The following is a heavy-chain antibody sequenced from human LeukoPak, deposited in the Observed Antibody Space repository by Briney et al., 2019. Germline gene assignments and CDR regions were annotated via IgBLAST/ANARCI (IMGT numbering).Heavy chain of an antibody. CDR3: ARDPIGYYGSGSFGPGYYWDV. J-gene: IGHJ6*03. D-gene: IGHD3-10*01. Sequence: WASVKVSCKVSGYTLTELSMHWVRQAPGKGLEWMGGFDPEDGETIYAQKFQGRVTMTEDTSTDTAYMELSSLRSEDTAVYYCARDPIGYYGSGSFGPGYYWDVWGKGTTVTISS. CDR1: GYTLTELS. CDR2: FDPEDGET. V-gene: IGHV1-24*01.